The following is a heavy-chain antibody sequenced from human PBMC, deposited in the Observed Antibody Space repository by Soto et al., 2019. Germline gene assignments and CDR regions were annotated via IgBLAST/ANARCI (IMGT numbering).Heavy chain of an antibody. J-gene: IGHJ5*02. V-gene: IGHV3-48*01. CDR2: IRSSSSTI. Sequence: PGGSLRLSCAASGFTFSSYSMNWVRQAPGMGLEWVSYIRSSSSTIYYADSVRGRFTISRDNARNSLYLQMNSLRVEDTAVYFCARDGGNWFDPWGQGTLVTVSS. CDR3: ARDGGNWFDP. CDR1: GFTFSSYS.